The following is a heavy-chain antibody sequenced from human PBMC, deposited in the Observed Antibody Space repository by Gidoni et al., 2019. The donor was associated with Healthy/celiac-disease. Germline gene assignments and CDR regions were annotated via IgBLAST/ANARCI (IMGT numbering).Heavy chain of an antibody. D-gene: IGHD3-10*01. J-gene: IGHJ4*02. CDR2: ISGSGGST. CDR3: AKGRGNLPGFFDY. Sequence: EVQLLESGGGLVQPGGSLRLSCAASGFTVSSYAMSWVRQAPGKGLGLVSAISGSGGSTYYAASVKGRFTISSDNSKNTLYLQMNSLRAEDTAVYYCAKGRGNLPGFFDYWGQGTLVTVSS. CDR1: GFTVSSYA. V-gene: IGHV3-23*01.